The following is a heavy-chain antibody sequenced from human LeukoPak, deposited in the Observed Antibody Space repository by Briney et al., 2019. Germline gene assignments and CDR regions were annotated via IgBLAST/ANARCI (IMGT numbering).Heavy chain of an antibody. D-gene: IGHD3-22*01. V-gene: IGHV4-4*07. CDR3: AREHKDYDGDGYYYGY. CDR2: IYAGGHT. Sequence: SETLSLTCTVSGGXVRSYYCSWIRQPAGKGLEWIGRIYAGGHTDHNPSLRSRVTMSVDSSKNQFSLRLSSVTAADTAVYYCAREHKDYDGDGYYYGYWGQGTLVTVSS. CDR1: GGXVRSYY. J-gene: IGHJ4*02.